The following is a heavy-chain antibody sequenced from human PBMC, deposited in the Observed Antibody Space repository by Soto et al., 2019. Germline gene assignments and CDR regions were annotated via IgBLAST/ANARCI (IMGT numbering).Heavy chain of an antibody. J-gene: IGHJ6*02. D-gene: IGHD3-3*01. CDR3: ARDGITIFGVVIIPYYYGMDV. V-gene: IGHV3-23*01. CDR1: GVTFSSYA. CDR2: ISGSGGST. Sequence: PGGSLSLSCAASGVTFSSYAMSWVRQAPGKGLEWVSAISGSGGSTYYADSVKGRFTISRDNAKNSLYLQMNSLRAEDTAVYYCARDGITIFGVVIIPYYYGMDVWGQGTTVNVAS.